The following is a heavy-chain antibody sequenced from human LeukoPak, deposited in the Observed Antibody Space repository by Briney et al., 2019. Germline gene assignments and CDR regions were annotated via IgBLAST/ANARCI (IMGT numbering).Heavy chain of an antibody. CDR3: ARASSWYRLFDY. CDR2: IYSGGST. D-gene: IGHD6-13*01. J-gene: IGHJ4*02. V-gene: IGHV3-66*01. Sequence: GGSLRLSCAASGFTVSSNYMSWVRQAPGKGLEWVSVIYSGGSTYYADSVKGRFTISRDNSKNTLYLQMNSLRAEDTAVYYCARASSWYRLFDYWGRETLVTVSS. CDR1: GFTVSSNY.